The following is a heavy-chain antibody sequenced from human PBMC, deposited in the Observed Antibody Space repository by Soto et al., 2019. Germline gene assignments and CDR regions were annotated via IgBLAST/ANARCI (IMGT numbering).Heavy chain of an antibody. J-gene: IGHJ6*02. V-gene: IGHV3-30*18. CDR2: ISYDGSNK. CDR1: GFTFSSYG. D-gene: IGHD6-6*01. CDR3: AKTLYALWGPDEYSSPSGTYYYYGMDV. Sequence: GGSLRLSCAASGFTFSSYGMHWVRQAPGKGLEWVAVISYDGSNKYYADSVKGRFTISRDNSKNTLYLQMNSLRAEDTAVYYCAKTLYALWGPDEYSSPSGTYYYYGMDVWGQGTTVTVSS.